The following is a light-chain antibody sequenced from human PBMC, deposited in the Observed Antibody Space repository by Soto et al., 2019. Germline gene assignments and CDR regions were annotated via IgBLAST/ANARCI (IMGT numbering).Light chain of an antibody. Sequence: AVQVTQTPSSLSASVGDTVTITCRASEDIRFDVAWYQQKSGRAPRLLIYTSSHRQSGVPSRFSGSASGTEFRRPISGLLPDDLAVYYCLQDHPSPWTFGQGTK. CDR1: EDIRFD. CDR2: TSS. CDR3: LQDHPSPWT. J-gene: IGKJ1*01. V-gene: IGKV1-6*01.